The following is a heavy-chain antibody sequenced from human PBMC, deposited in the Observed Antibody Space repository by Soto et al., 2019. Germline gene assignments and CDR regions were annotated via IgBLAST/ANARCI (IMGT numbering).Heavy chain of an antibody. D-gene: IGHD6-25*01. J-gene: IGHJ6*02. CDR1: GFTFSSYS. Sequence: EVQLVESGGGLVKPGGSLRLSCAASGFTFSSYSINWVRQAPGKGLEWVSSISSSSTYIYYADSVKGRFTISRDNAKNSLYLQMNSLGAEDTAVYYCARRTAEPYTMDVWGQGNTVTVAS. CDR2: ISSSSTYI. CDR3: ARRTAEPYTMDV. V-gene: IGHV3-21*01.